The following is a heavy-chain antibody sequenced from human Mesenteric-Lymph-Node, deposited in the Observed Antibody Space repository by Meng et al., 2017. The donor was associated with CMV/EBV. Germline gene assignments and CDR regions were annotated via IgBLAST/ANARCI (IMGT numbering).Heavy chain of an antibody. Sequence: QGQLHQWGEGLLKPSETLSGTCAVYGGSFSGYYWNWIRQSPEKGLEWIGEINHSGSTTYNPSFTSRIIISVDTSTNQISLNMSSVTAADTAVYYCARGSSYDILTGYFDYWGQGALVTVSS. V-gene: IGHV4-34*01. J-gene: IGHJ4*02. D-gene: IGHD3-9*01. CDR1: GGSFSGYY. CDR3: ARGSSYDILTGYFDY. CDR2: INHSGST.